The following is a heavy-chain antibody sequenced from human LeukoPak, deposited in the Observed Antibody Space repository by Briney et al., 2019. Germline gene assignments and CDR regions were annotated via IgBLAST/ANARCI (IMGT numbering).Heavy chain of an antibody. CDR3: ASGGSYFDN. CDR2: VVGGGSTT. D-gene: IGHD1-26*01. J-gene: IGHJ4*02. CDR1: GFTFVNYA. Sequence: GGSLRLSCAASGFTFVNYAMSWVRQAPGKGLERVSAVVGGGSTTFYADSVKGRFTISRDNSKTTLFLQMTSLRVEDTALYYCASGGSYFDNWGQGTLVTVSS. V-gene: IGHV3-23*01.